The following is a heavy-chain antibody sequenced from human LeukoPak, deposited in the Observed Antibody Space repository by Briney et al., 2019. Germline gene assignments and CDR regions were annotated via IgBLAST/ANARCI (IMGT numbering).Heavy chain of an antibody. D-gene: IGHD3-10*01. Sequence: QPGGSLRLSCAASGFTFSSYAMSGVRQARGKGLEGVSTFSSSGSNTYYADSVKGRFTISRDNSKNTLYLQMNSLSVEDTAVYYCARVGYYASGPFSYFDYWGQGTLVTVSS. J-gene: IGHJ4*02. CDR3: ARVGYYASGPFSYFDY. CDR2: FSSSGSNT. V-gene: IGHV3-23*01. CDR1: GFTFSSYA.